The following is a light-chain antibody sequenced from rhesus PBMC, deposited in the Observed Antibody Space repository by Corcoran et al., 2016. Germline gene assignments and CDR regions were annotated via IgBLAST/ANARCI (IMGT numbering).Light chain of an antibody. V-gene: IGKV1-21*01. J-gene: IGKJ2*01. CDR1: QGISSW. CDR2: KAS. Sequence: DIQMTQSPSSLSASVGDRVTITCRASQGISSWLAWYQQKPGKAPKLLIYKASSLQGGVPSRFSGSWSRTDFTLTISSLPPEVFATDYSQQYNSAPYSFVQGTKVEIK. CDR3: QQYNSAPYS.